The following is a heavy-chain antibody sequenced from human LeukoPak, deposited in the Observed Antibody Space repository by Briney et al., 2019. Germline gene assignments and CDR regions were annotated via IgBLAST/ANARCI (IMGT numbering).Heavy chain of an antibody. CDR3: AKALAKIVVVPAAHANYYYYYGMDV. V-gene: IGHV3-74*01. Sequence: GGSLRLSCAASEFTFSNHWMHWVRQAPGKGLMWVSRIDFDGSTTSCADSVKGRFTISRDNAKNTLYLQMNSLRAEDTALYYCAKALAKIVVVPAAHANYYYYYGMDVWGQGTTVTVSS. CDR2: IDFDGSTT. J-gene: IGHJ6*02. CDR1: EFTFSNHW. D-gene: IGHD2-2*01.